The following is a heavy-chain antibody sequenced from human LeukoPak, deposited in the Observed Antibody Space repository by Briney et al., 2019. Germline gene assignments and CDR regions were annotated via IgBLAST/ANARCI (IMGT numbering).Heavy chain of an antibody. D-gene: IGHD6-13*01. J-gene: IGHJ4*02. V-gene: IGHV4-61*02. CDR2: IYTSGST. Sequence: PSQTLSLTCTVSGGSISSGSYYWSWIRQPAGKGLEWIGRIYTSGSTNYNPSLKSRVTISVDTSKNQFSLKLSSVTAADTAVYYCARHKSWHSSSWYLYYFDYWGQGTLVTVSS. CDR3: ARHKSWHSSSWYLYYFDY. CDR1: GGSISSGSYY.